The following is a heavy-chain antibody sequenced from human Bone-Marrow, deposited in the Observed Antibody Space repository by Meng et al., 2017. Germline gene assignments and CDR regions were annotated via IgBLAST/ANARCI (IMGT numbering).Heavy chain of an antibody. Sequence: SVKVSCKASGGSLRNHAVSWVRHAPGQGLEWLGGIIPIFATTYYAQKFQARVTMSTDESTNTAYMELSSLKVDDTAVYYCATVTSVAIAMSTIDSTGPFDYWGQGTLVTSPQ. D-gene: IGHD5-24*01. CDR3: ATVTSVAIAMSTIDSTGPFDY. CDR2: IIPIFATT. CDR1: GGSLRNHA. V-gene: IGHV1-69*05. J-gene: IGHJ4*02.